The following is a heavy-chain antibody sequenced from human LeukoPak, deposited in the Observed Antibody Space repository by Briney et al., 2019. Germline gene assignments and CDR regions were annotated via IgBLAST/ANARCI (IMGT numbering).Heavy chain of an antibody. Sequence: GGSLRLSCAASGFTFSSYCMNWVRQAPGKGLEWVSSISSSSSYIYYADSVKGRFTISRDNAKRSLYLQMDSLRAEDTAVYYCARDASAYYWGQGTLVTVSS. D-gene: IGHD3-3*01. CDR2: ISSSSSYI. J-gene: IGHJ4*02. CDR1: GFTFSSYC. CDR3: ARDASAYY. V-gene: IGHV3-21*01.